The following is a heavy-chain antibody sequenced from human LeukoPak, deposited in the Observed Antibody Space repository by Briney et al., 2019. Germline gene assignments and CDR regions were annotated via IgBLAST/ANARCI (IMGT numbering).Heavy chain of an antibody. D-gene: IGHD6-13*01. Sequence: PGGSLRLSCAASEFSVGSNYMTWARQAPGKGLEWVANIKQDGSEKYYVESVKGRFTISRDNAKNSLYLQMNSLRAEDTAVSYCARSPGIAAAGTGWGQGTLVTVSS. V-gene: IGHV3-7*01. J-gene: IGHJ4*02. CDR1: EFSVGSNY. CDR3: ARSPGIAAAGTG. CDR2: IKQDGSEK.